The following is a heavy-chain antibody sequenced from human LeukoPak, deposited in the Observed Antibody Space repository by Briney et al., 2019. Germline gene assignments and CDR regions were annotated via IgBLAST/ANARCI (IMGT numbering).Heavy chain of an antibody. V-gene: IGHV1-2*02. CDR3: AREERVAVAGPFDY. CDR2: INPNSGGT. D-gene: IGHD6-19*01. CDR1: GYTFTGYY. Sequence: ASVKVSCKASGYTFTGYYMHWVRQAPGQGLEWMGWINPNSGGTNYAQKFQGRVTMTRDTSISTAYMELSRLRSDDTAVYYCAREERVAVAGPFDYWGQGTLVTVSS. J-gene: IGHJ4*02.